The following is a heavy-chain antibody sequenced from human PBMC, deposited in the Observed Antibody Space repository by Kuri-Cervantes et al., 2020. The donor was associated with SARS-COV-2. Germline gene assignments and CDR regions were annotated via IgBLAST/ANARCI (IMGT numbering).Heavy chain of an antibody. CDR1: GYTFTGYY. D-gene: IGHD6-13*01. CDR3: SRTSIAAAGTDAFDI. J-gene: IGHJ3*02. V-gene: IGHV1-2*06. CDR2: INPNSGGT. Sequence: ASVKDSCKASGYTFTGYYMHWVRQAPGQGREWMGRINPNSGGTNYAQKFQGRVTMTTDTSTSTAYMELRSLRSDDTAVYYCSRTSIAAAGTDAFDIWGQGTMVTVSS.